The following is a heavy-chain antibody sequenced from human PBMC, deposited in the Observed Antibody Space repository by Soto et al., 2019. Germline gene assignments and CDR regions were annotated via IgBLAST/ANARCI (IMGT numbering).Heavy chain of an antibody. CDR2: IDPSDSYT. V-gene: IGHV5-10-1*01. D-gene: IGHD5-12*01. Sequence: ESLKISCEGSGYTFTSYYITWARQLPGKGLEWMGRIDPSDSYTTYSPSFQGHVTISADKSIRTAYLQWSSLEASDSAMYYCAGGDTDIVPKGVDAWAKGNPLTISS. CDR3: AGGDTDIVPKGVDA. CDR1: GYTFTSYY. J-gene: IGHJ6*04.